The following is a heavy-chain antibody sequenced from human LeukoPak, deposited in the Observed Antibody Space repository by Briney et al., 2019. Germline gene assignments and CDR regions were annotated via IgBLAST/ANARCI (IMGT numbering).Heavy chain of an antibody. Sequence: GGSLRLSCAASGFTFSSYAMSWVRQAPGKGLEWVSAISGSGGSTYYADSVKGRFTISRDNSKNTLYLQMNSLRAEVTAVYYCAKDRRHYYGSGSYSNWGQGTLVTVSS. CDR2: ISGSGGST. CDR1: GFTFSSYA. V-gene: IGHV3-23*01. J-gene: IGHJ4*02. D-gene: IGHD3-10*01. CDR3: AKDRRHYYGSGSYSN.